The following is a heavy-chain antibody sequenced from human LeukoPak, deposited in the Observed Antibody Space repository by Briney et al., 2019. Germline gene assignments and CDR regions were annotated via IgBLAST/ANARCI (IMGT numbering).Heavy chain of an antibody. J-gene: IGHJ5*02. CDR2: IYYSGST. CDR3: ARLLGCSGGSCYWFDP. V-gene: IGHV4-39*01. D-gene: IGHD2-15*01. Sequence: SETLSLTCTVSGGSISSSSYYWGWIRRPPGKGLEWIGSIYYSGSTYYNPSLKSRVTISVDTSKNQFSLKLSSVTAADTAVYYCARLLGCSGGSCYWFDPWGQGTLVTASS. CDR1: GGSISSSSYY.